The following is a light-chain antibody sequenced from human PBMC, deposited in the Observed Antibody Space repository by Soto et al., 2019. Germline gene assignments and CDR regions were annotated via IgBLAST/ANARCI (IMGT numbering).Light chain of an antibody. CDR1: QNIHSF. CDR2: GGS. V-gene: IGKV1-39*01. Sequence: DIQMTQSPSSLAASVGERVTITCRASQNIHSFLNWYQQKPGKAPQVLIYGGSALQSGVPSRFSGSGSGTDFTRTISSLQPEDFASYFCQQSYNIPFTFGHGTRGDI. J-gene: IGKJ3*01. CDR3: QQSYNIPFT.